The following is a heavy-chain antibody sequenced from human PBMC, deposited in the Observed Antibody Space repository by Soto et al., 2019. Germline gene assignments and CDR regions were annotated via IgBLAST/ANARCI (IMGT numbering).Heavy chain of an antibody. D-gene: IGHD6-6*01. CDR2: ISSSGSYI. V-gene: IGHV3-21*01. CDR3: ARARRPNRKLDGMDV. J-gene: IGHJ6*02. Sequence: GGSLRLSCAASGFTVSSNYMSWVRQAPGKGLEWVSSISSSGSYIYYADSVKGRFTISRDNAKNSLYLQMNSLRAEDTAVYYCARARRPNRKLDGMDVWGQGTTVTVSS. CDR1: GFTVSSNY.